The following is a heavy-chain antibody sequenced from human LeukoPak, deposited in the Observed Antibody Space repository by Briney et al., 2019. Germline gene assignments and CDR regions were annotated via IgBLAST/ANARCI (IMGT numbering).Heavy chain of an antibody. J-gene: IGHJ4*02. CDR3: ARDLYDSSGYYYPSPFDY. CDR2: IHFDGSFI. CDR1: GFTFSNYW. V-gene: IGHV3-74*01. D-gene: IGHD3-22*01. Sequence: GGSLRLSCTASGFTFSNYWMHWVRQAPGKGLMWVSRIHFDGSFISYADSVKGRFTISRDNAKNTLYLQMNSLRAEDTAVYYCARDLYDSSGYYYPSPFDYWGQGTLVTVSS.